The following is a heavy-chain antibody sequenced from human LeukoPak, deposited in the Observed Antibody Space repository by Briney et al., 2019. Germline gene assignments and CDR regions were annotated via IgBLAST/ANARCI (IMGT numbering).Heavy chain of an antibody. Sequence: GGSLRLSCAASGFTFDDFAMHWVRQAPGKGLEWVSLISWDGGSTYYADSVKGRFTISRDNSRNSLYLLMNSLRAEDTALYYCATDLRTYCSGGSCSSFDYWGQGTLVTVSS. CDR2: ISWDGGST. CDR3: ATDLRTYCSGGSCSSFDY. J-gene: IGHJ4*02. V-gene: IGHV3-43D*03. CDR1: GFTFDDFA. D-gene: IGHD2-15*01.